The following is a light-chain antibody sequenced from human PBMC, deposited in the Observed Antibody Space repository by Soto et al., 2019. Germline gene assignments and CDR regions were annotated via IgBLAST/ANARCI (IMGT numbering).Light chain of an antibody. J-gene: IGLJ1*01. Sequence: QSALTQPASVSGSPGQSITISCTGTSSDVGAYNYVSWYQQHPGKVPKLMIYDVSDRPSGVSNRFSGSKSGNTASLTISGLQAEDDADYYCSSFTRSNTDVFGTGTKLTVL. CDR1: SSDVGAYNY. CDR2: DVS. V-gene: IGLV2-14*03. CDR3: SSFTRSNTDV.